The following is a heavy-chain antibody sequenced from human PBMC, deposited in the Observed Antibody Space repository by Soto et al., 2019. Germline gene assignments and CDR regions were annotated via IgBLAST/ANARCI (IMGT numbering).Heavy chain of an antibody. CDR1: GFTFSNAW. J-gene: IGHJ6*02. V-gene: IGHV3-15*01. Sequence: GGSLRLSCAASGFTFSNAWMSWVRQAPGKGLEWVGRIKSKTDGGTTDYAAPVKGRFTISRDDSKNTLYLQMNSLKTEDTAVYYCTTDWGYSSSWHRPYYYYGMDVWGQGTTVTVSS. CDR2: IKSKTDGGTT. CDR3: TTDWGYSSSWHRPYYYYGMDV. D-gene: IGHD6-13*01.